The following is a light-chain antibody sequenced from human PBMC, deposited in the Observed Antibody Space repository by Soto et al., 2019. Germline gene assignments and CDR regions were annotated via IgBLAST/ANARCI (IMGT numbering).Light chain of an antibody. CDR1: SSDVGGYNY. V-gene: IGLV2-14*01. Sequence: QSALTQPASVSGSPGQSITISCTGTSSDVGGYNYVSWYQQHPGKAPKLMIYEVSNRPSGVSNRFSGSKSGNTASLTISGLQAEDEADYYCSSYTSNSTPSVFGTGTKLTVL. CDR2: EVS. CDR3: SSYTSNSTPSV. J-gene: IGLJ1*01.